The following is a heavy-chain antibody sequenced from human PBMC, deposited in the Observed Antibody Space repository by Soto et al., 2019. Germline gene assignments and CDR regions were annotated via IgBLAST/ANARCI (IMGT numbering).Heavy chain of an antibody. CDR3: ARNWFSVAGRSHFDY. Sequence: PSETLSLTCTVSGGSINTYYSSWIRQPPGKGLEWIGYVDYSGNSDSSPSLKSRVTISIDTSKKQVSLKLNSVTAADTAVYYCARNWFSVAGRSHFDYWGQGIPVTVSS. V-gene: IGHV4-59*01. CDR1: GGSINTYY. J-gene: IGHJ4*02. D-gene: IGHD6-19*01. CDR2: VDYSGNS.